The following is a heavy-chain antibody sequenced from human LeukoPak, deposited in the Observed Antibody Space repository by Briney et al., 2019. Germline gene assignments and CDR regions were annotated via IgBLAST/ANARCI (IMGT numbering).Heavy chain of an antibody. CDR2: IYRGGST. V-gene: IGHV3-53*01. Sequence: GGSLRLSCAASGFTVSSNYMSWVRQAPGKGLEWVSVIYRGGSTYYADSVKGRFTISRDNSKNTLYLQMNSLRAEDTAVYYCARPSPESGYDLWGQGALVTVSS. J-gene: IGHJ4*02. D-gene: IGHD5-12*01. CDR3: ARPSPESGYDL. CDR1: GFTVSSNY.